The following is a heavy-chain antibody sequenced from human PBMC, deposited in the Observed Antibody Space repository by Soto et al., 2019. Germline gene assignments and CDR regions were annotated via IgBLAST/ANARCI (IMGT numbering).Heavy chain of an antibody. D-gene: IGHD3-22*01. J-gene: IGHJ4*02. V-gene: IGHV1-69*13. Sequence: SVKVSCKASGGTFSSYAISWVRQAPGQGLEWMGGIIPIFGTANYAQKFQGRVTITADESTSTAYMELSSLRSEDTAVYYCARSVASSRYYDSSGYPPYFDYWGQGTLVTVSS. CDR1: GGTFSSYA. CDR3: ARSVASSRYYDSSGYPPYFDY. CDR2: IIPIFGTA.